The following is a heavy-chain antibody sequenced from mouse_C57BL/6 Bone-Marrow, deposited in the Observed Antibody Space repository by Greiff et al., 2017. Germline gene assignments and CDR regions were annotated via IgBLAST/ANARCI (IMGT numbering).Heavy chain of an antibody. CDR1: GYTFTDSY. Sequence: EVQLQQSGPELVKPGASVKISCKASGYTFTDSYMNWVKQSHGKSLEWIGDINPNNGGTSYNQKFKGKATLTVDKSSSTAYMELRSLTSEDSAVYYCARGPFYAMDYWGQGTSVTVSS. J-gene: IGHJ4*01. V-gene: IGHV1-26*01. CDR2: INPNNGGT. CDR3: ARGPFYAMDY.